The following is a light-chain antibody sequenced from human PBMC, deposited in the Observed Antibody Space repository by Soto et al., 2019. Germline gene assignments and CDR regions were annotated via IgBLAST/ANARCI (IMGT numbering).Light chain of an antibody. CDR3: QQYASSPWT. Sequence: EIVLTQSPGTLSLSPGARATLSCRASQSLASNYLAWYQQKTGQTPRLLIYLASSRAPGNPDRFSGRGSGTDFTLTISRVEPEDFAVYYCQQYASSPWTFGQGTKVDIK. CDR2: LAS. CDR1: QSLASNY. V-gene: IGKV3-20*01. J-gene: IGKJ1*01.